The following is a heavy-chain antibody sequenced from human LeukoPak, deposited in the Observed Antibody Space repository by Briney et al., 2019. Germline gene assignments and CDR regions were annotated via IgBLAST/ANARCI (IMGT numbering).Heavy chain of an antibody. CDR2: INPNSGGT. J-gene: IGHJ5*02. Sequence: ASVKVSCKASGYTFTGYYMHWVRQAPGQGLEWMGWINPNSGGTNYAQKFQGRVTMTRDTSISTAYMELSRLRSDDTAVYYCARDKRNLGYCSSTSCSTHWFDPWGQGTLVTVSS. CDR3: ARDKRNLGYCSSTSCSTHWFDP. D-gene: IGHD2-2*01. CDR1: GYTFTGYY. V-gene: IGHV1-2*02.